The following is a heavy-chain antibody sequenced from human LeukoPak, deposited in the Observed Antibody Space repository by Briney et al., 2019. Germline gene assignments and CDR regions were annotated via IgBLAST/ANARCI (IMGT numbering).Heavy chain of an antibody. V-gene: IGHV4-39*01. J-gene: IGHJ4*02. D-gene: IGHD5-18*01. CDR3: ARQMLWFRHFDN. CDR1: GDSTSSSTYY. CDR2: WSYRGTR. Sequence: PSETLSLTCTVSGDSTSSSTYYWAWVRQPPGKGLEWIGCWSYRGTRYHNPSLKSRVTISVDTSNNQFSLKLSSATAADTAVYYCARQMLWFRHFDNWGQGTLVTVSS.